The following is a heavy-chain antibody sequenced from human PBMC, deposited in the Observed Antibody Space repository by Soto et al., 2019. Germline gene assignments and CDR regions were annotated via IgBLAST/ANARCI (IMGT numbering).Heavy chain of an antibody. CDR1: GYTFTSYG. V-gene: IGHV1-18*01. Sequence: ASVKVSCKASGYTFTSYGISWVRQAPGQGLEWMGWISAYNGNTNYAQKLQGRVTMTTDTSTSTAYMELRSLRSDDTAVYYCAREVYYDFWSGYYTDYYYGMDAWGQGTTVTVSS. CDR2: ISAYNGNT. CDR3: AREVYYDFWSGYYTDYYYGMDA. J-gene: IGHJ6*02. D-gene: IGHD3-3*01.